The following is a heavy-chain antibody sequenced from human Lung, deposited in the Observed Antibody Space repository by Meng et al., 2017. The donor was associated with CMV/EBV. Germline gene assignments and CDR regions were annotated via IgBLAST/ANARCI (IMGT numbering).Heavy chain of an antibody. CDR3: AKSSDNGWSS. D-gene: IGHD6-19*01. J-gene: IGHJ4*01. V-gene: IGHV1-2*06. CDR1: GYTFSGFY. CDR2: VNPVSDDT. Sequence: VQLLQSGAEVKRPGASVKISCQASGYTFSGFYMNWARQAPGHGLEWLGRVNPVSDDTHYAQKFVGRLTVTRGATINTAFMELTSLRPDDTAVYYCAKSSDNGWSSWGPGTLVTVSS.